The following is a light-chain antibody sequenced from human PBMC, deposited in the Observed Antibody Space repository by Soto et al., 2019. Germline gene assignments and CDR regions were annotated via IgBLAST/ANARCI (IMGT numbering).Light chain of an antibody. CDR1: QSVSSSY. Sequence: EIVLTQSPGTLSLSPGERATLSCRASQSVSSSYLAWYQQKPDQAPRLLIYAASSRATGIPDRFSGSGSGTDFTLTISRLEPEDFAVYYCQQYGSSSWTFGQGTKVEIK. J-gene: IGKJ1*01. CDR3: QQYGSSSWT. V-gene: IGKV3-20*01. CDR2: AAS.